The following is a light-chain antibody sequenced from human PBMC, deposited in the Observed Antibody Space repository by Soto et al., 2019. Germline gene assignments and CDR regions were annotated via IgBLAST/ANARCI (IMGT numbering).Light chain of an antibody. Sequence: QSALTQPASVSGSPGQSITISCTGTSSDVGGYNYVPWYQQHPGKAPKLMIYAVSNRPSGVSNRFSGSKSGNTASLTISGLQAEDEADYYCSSYTSSSTYVFGTGTKLTVL. CDR3: SSYTSSSTYV. J-gene: IGLJ1*01. CDR2: AVS. V-gene: IGLV2-14*01. CDR1: SSDVGGYNY.